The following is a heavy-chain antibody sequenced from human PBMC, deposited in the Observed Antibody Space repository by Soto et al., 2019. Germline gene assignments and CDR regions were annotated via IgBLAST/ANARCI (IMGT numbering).Heavy chain of an antibody. Sequence: GGSLRLSCAASGFTFSSYSMNWVRQAPGKGLEWVSSISSSSSYIYYADSVKGRFTISRDNAKNSLYLQMNSLRAEDTAVYYCARDRRCSGGSCYFGRPGGMGLGMDVWDKGTTVTVSS. V-gene: IGHV3-21*01. CDR1: GFTFSSYS. CDR3: ARDRRCSGGSCYFGRPGGMGLGMDV. D-gene: IGHD2-15*01. J-gene: IGHJ6*03. CDR2: ISSSSSYI.